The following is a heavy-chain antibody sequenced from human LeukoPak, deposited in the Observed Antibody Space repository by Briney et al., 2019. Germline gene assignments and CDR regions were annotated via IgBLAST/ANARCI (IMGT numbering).Heavy chain of an antibody. V-gene: IGHV3-21*01. J-gene: IGHJ4*02. CDR2: ITSSSSYI. Sequence: GGSLRLSCAASGFTFSSYSMTWVRQAPGKGLEWVSSITSSSSYIYYADSLKGRFTISRDNAKNSLYLQMNSLRAEDTAVYYCAREAVGSSGPFDYWGQGTLVTVSS. CDR3: AREAVGSSGPFDY. CDR1: GFTFSSYS. D-gene: IGHD3-22*01.